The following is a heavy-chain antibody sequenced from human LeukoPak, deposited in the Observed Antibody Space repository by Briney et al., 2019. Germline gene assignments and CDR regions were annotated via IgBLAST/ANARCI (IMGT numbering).Heavy chain of an antibody. J-gene: IGHJ4*02. CDR1: GFTFSIYG. D-gene: IGHD3-10*01. Sequence: GGSLRLSCAASGFTFSIYGMHWVRQAPGKGLEWVAVIWYDGSNKYYADSVKGRFTISRDNSKNTLYLQMNSLRAEDTAVYYCAREVWFGESPFDYWGQGTLVTVSS. CDR3: AREVWFGESPFDY. CDR2: IWYDGSNK. V-gene: IGHV3-33*01.